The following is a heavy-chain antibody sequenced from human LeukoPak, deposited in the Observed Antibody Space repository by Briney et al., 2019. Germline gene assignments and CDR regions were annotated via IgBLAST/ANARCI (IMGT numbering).Heavy chain of an antibody. CDR2: IYYTGGT. V-gene: IGHV4-59*01. CDR3: ARGRYYYDSSGYPYNWFDP. D-gene: IGHD3-22*01. Sequence: SETLSLTCTVSGGSISSYYWSWIRQPPGKGLEWIGYIYYTGGTNYNPSFKSRVTISGDTSKNHFSLNLSSVTAADTAMYYCARGRYYYDSSGYPYNWFDPWGQGTLVTVSS. J-gene: IGHJ5*02. CDR1: GGSISSYY.